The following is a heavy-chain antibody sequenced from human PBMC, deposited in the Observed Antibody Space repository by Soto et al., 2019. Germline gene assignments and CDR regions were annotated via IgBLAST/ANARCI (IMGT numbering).Heavy chain of an antibody. CDR1: GFTFDDYA. D-gene: IGHD1-26*01. J-gene: IGHJ6*03. Sequence: EVQLVESGGGLVQPGRSLRLSCAASGFTFDDYAMHWVRQAPGKGLEWVSGISWNSGSIGYADFVKSRFTISRDNDKNSLYLQMNSLRAEDTALYYCAKDIGGADYYYYYMDVWGKGTTVTVSS. CDR3: AKDIGGADYYYYYMDV. V-gene: IGHV3-9*01. CDR2: ISWNSGSI.